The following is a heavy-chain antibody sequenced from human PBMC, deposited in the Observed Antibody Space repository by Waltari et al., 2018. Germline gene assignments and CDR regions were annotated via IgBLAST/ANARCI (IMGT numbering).Heavy chain of an antibody. J-gene: IGHJ3*02. V-gene: IGHV4-4*07. CDR1: GGSPSASY. CDR2: IDGSGTT. D-gene: IGHD3-10*01. CDR3: ARDTGPAGRGIYWDTFDI. Sequence: QVQLQESGPGLVKPSETFSPTCHAPGGSPSASYWSWVRQPAGKGPEWIGRIDGSGTTNYNPFLRSRVTMSVDTSKNQFSLTLNSVTAADTAVYYCARDTGPAGRGIYWDTFDIWGQGTTVTVSS.